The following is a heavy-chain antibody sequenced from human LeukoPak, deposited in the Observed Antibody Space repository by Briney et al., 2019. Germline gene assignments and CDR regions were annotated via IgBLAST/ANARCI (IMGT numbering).Heavy chain of an antibody. V-gene: IGHV3-15*01. J-gene: IGHJ6*02. CDR3: TRIDYYYYGMDV. CDR2: IKSKTDGGTT. D-gene: IGHD2-15*01. Sequence: GGSLRLSCAASVFTFSNAWMSWVRQAPGKGLEWVGRIKSKTDGGTTDYAAPVKGRFTISRDDSKNTLYLQMNSLKTEDTAVYYCTRIDYYYYGMDVWGQGTTVTVSS. CDR1: VFTFSNAW.